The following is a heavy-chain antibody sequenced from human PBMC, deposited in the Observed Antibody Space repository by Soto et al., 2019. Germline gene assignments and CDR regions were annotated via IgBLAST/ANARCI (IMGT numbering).Heavy chain of an antibody. CDR2: IIPIFGTA. CDR3: ARDPQYCSSTSCLYGMDV. J-gene: IGHJ6*02. CDR1: GGTFSSYA. Sequence: QVQLVQSGAEVKKPGSSVKVSCKASGGTFSSYAISWVRQAPGQGLEWMGGIIPIFGTANYAQKFQGRVTITADESTSTAYMELSRLRSEDTAVYYCARDPQYCSSTSCLYGMDVWGQGTTVTVSS. D-gene: IGHD2-2*01. V-gene: IGHV1-69*01.